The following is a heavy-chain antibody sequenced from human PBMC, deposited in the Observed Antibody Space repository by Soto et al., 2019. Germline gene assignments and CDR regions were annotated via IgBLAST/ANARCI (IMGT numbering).Heavy chain of an antibody. CDR2: ISYDGSNK. CDR1: GFTFSSYA. D-gene: IGHD3-3*01. V-gene: IGHV3-30-3*01. CDR3: ARDKRDLRFLEWSYYFDF. Sequence: QVQLVESGGGVVQPGRSLRLSCAASGFTFSSYAMHWVRQAPGKGLEWVAVISYDGSNKDYADSVKGRFTISRDNSKNTLYLQMNSLRAEDTAVYYCARDKRDLRFLEWSYYFDFWGQGTLVTVSS. J-gene: IGHJ4*02.